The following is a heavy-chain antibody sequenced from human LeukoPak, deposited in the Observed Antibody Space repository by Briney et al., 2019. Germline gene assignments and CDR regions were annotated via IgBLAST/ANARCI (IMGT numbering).Heavy chain of an antibody. V-gene: IGHV4-59*08. Sequence: KPSETLSLTCTVSGGSISSDYWNWIRQPPGKGLEWIGYIYYSGTTYYNPSLKGRVTISLDTSKNQFSLKLNSVTAADTAVYYCARRIVRGDYYSDDSWGQGTLVTVSS. CDR1: GGSISSDY. J-gene: IGHJ4*02. D-gene: IGHD3-22*01. CDR2: IYYSGTT. CDR3: ARRIVRGDYYSDDS.